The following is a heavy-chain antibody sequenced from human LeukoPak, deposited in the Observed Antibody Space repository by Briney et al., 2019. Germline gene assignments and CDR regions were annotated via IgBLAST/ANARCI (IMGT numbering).Heavy chain of an antibody. CDR2: IYNSGRS. J-gene: IGHJ5*02. CDR1: GGSISSGY. V-gene: IGHV4-59*01. D-gene: IGHD2-21*01. CDR3: AGGSGESWFDP. Sequence: SETLSLTCSVSGGSISSGYWSWIRQPPGKGLEWIAYIYNSGRSNYNPSLKSRVTISLDTSKNQFSLKLSSVTAADTAVYYCAGGSGESWFDPWGQGTLLTVSS.